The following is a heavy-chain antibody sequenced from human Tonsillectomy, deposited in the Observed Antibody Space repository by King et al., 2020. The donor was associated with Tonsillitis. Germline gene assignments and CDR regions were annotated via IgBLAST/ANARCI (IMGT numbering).Heavy chain of an antibody. J-gene: IGHJ4*02. V-gene: IGHV3-30*04. Sequence: VQLVESGGGVVQPGRSLRLSCAASGFTFSRYAMHWVRQTPGKGLEWVAVISYDGSKEYYADSVKGRFTISRDNSKNTLYLQMNSLRAEDTAVYVCARVQAVVGSMFDSWGQGTLVTVSS. D-gene: IGHD6-19*01. CDR1: GFTFSRYA. CDR2: ISYDGSKE. CDR3: ARVQAVVGSMFDS.